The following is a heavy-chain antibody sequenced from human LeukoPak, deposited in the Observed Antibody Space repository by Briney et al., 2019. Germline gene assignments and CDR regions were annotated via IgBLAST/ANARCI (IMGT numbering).Heavy chain of an antibody. Sequence: PSETLSLTCAVYGGSFSGYYWSWIRQPPGKGLEWIGEINHSGSTNYNPSLKSRVTISVDTSKNQFSLKLSSVTAADTAVYYCARDGSYDSSGYYVGWGQGTLVTVSS. J-gene: IGHJ4*02. CDR3: ARDGSYDSSGYYVG. CDR2: INHSGST. CDR1: GGSFSGYY. D-gene: IGHD3-22*01. V-gene: IGHV4-34*01.